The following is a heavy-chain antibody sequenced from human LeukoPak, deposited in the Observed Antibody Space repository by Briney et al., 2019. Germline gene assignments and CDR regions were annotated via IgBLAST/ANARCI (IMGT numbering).Heavy chain of an antibody. CDR2: IYYSGST. Sequence: SETLSLTCTVSGGSISSYYWSWIRQPPGKGLEWTGYIYYSGSTNYNPSLKSRVTISVDTSKNQFSLKLSSVTAADTAVYYCARVYCSSTSCLLPYWYFDLWGRGTLVTVSS. CDR1: GGSISSYY. J-gene: IGHJ2*01. D-gene: IGHD2-2*01. CDR3: ARVYCSSTSCLLPYWYFDL. V-gene: IGHV4-59*01.